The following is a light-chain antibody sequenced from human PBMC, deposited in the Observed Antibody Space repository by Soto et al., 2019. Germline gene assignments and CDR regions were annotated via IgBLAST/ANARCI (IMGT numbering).Light chain of an antibody. Sequence: QSALTQPASVSGSPGQSITISCTGTSGDIGGYNYVSWYQQHPGKAPKLLISEVTNRPSGVPDRFSGSKSGTSASLAISGLQSEDEAEYYCAGWDDSLNGWVFGGGTKLTVL. J-gene: IGLJ3*02. V-gene: IGLV2-14*01. CDR3: AGWDDSLNGWV. CDR2: EVT. CDR1: SGDIGGYNY.